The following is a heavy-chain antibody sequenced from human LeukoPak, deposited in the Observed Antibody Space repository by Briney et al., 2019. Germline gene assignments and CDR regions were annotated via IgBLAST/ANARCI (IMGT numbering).Heavy chain of an antibody. J-gene: IGHJ4*02. Sequence: GGSLRVSCAASGFTFSGYAMSWVRQAPGKGVECVSAISGSGGSTYYADSVKGRFTISRDNSKNTLYLQMNSLRAEDTAVYYCAKVLVGATVYYFDYWGQGTLVTVSS. V-gene: IGHV3-23*01. D-gene: IGHD1-26*01. CDR1: GFTFSGYA. CDR2: ISGSGGST. CDR3: AKVLVGATVYYFDY.